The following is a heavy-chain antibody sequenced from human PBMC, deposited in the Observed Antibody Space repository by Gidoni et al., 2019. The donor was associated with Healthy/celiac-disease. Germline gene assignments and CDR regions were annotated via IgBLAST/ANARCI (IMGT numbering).Heavy chain of an antibody. J-gene: IGHJ2*01. D-gene: IGHD4-17*01. CDR2: INSDGSST. Sequence: EVQLVESGGGLVQPGGSLRLSGAASGFTCSSYWRHWVRPAPGKGRVWVSRINSDGSSTSYADSVKGRFTISRDNAKNTLYLQMNSLRAEDTAVYYCARDRSDYGGRRYFDLWGRGTLVTVSS. CDR3: ARDRSDYGGRRYFDL. V-gene: IGHV3-74*01. CDR1: GFTCSSYW.